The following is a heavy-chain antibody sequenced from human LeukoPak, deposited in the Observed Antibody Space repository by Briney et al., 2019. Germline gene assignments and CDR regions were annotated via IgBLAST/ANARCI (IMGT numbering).Heavy chain of an antibody. J-gene: IGHJ4*02. CDR2: IYYSGST. D-gene: IGHD6-13*01. Sequence: SETLSLTCTVSGGSISSYYWSWVRQPPGKGLEWIGYIYYSGSTNYNPSLKSRVTISVDTSKNQFSLKLSSVTAADTAVYYCARVSPRIAAAGIFDYWGQGTLVTVSS. V-gene: IGHV4-59*01. CDR1: GGSISSYY. CDR3: ARVSPRIAAAGIFDY.